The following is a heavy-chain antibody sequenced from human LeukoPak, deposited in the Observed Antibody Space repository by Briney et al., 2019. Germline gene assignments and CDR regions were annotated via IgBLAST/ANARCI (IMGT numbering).Heavy chain of an antibody. D-gene: IGHD3-9*01. CDR2: ITGSGGTT. CDR1: GFSITNYI. Sequence: PGGSLRLSCAASGFSITNYILHWVRQAPGKGLEWVSSITGSGGTTYYADSVKGRFTISRDNSRNTLYLQMNGLSAEDTAVYYCAKDRYYSNYFDYWGQGALVTVSS. CDR3: AKDRYYSNYFDY. J-gene: IGHJ4*02. V-gene: IGHV3-23*01.